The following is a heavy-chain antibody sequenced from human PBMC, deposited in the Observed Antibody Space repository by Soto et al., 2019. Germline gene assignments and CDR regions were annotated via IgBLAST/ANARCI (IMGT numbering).Heavy chain of an antibody. D-gene: IGHD2-21*01. V-gene: IGHV3-11*06. CDR2: ISPGTTYK. J-gene: IGHJ4*02. CDR3: SRGGGGGLFDL. CDR1: GFPFSDHY. Sequence: QVQLVESGGGLVKPGGSLRLSCASSGFPFSDHYVSWIRRSPGKGLEFLSYISPGTTYKNYADSVKGRFTISRDNAKSSLYLQLNGLRAEDTAVYFCSRGGGGGLFDLWGQGTFVTVSS.